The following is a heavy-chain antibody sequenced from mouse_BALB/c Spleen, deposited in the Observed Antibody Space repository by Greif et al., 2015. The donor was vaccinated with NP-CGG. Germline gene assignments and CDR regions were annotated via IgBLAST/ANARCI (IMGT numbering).Heavy chain of an antibody. CDR1: GFTFSSFG. CDR3: ARYGNYAMDY. Sequence: EVHLVESGGGLVQPGGSRKLSCAASGFTFSSFGMHWVRQAPEEGLEWVAYISSGSSTIYYADTVKGRFTISRDNPKNTLLLQMTSLRSEDTAMYYCARYGNYAMDYWGQGTSVTVSS. J-gene: IGHJ4*01. V-gene: IGHV5-17*02. CDR2: ISSGSSTI. D-gene: IGHD2-1*01.